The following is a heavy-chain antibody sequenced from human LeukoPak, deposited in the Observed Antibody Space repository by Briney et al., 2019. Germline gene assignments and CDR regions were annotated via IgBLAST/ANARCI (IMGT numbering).Heavy chain of an antibody. D-gene: IGHD6-19*01. Sequence: GGSLRLSCAASGFTFDDYAMHWVRQAPGKGLEWVSGISWNSGSIGYADSVKGRFTISRDNAKNSLYLQMNSLRGEDTAVYYCARDRYSSLWGQGTLVTVSS. V-gene: IGHV3-9*01. CDR1: GFTFDDYA. CDR3: ARDRYSSL. CDR2: ISWNSGSI. J-gene: IGHJ4*02.